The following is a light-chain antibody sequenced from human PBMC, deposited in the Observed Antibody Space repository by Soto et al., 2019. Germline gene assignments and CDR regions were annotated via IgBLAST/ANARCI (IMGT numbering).Light chain of an antibody. CDR1: QTISSSF. V-gene: IGKV3-20*01. J-gene: IGKJ3*01. CDR3: HQFGSSPLDT. CDR2: RAS. Sequence: DIVLTQSPGTLSLSPGERATLSCRASQTISSSFLAWYQQKPGQAPRLLIYRASRRAPGIPARFSGSGSWTDFTLTISRLEPEDFAVYYCHQFGSSPLDTFGPGTKVEIK.